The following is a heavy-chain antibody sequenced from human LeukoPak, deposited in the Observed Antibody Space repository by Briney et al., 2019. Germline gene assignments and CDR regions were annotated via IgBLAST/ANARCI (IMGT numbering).Heavy chain of an antibody. CDR1: GGSISSYY. J-gene: IGHJ6*03. D-gene: IGHD2-21*02. Sequence: SETLSLTCTVSGGSISSYYWSWIRQPPGKGLEWLGYIYYSGSTNYNPSLKSRVTISVDTSKNQFSLKLSSVTAADTAVYYCARAYCGGDCYPFYYYYYMDVWGKGTTVTISS. V-gene: IGHV4-59*01. CDR3: ARAYCGGDCYPFYYYYYMDV. CDR2: IYYSGST.